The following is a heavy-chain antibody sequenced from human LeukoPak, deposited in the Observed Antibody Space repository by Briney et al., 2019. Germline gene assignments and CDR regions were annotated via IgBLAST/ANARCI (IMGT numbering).Heavy chain of an antibody. CDR2: ISWNSGTI. CDR3: AAQGIAAD. D-gene: IGHD6-13*01. J-gene: IGHJ4*02. V-gene: IGHV3-9*01. Sequence: PGGSLRLSCAASGFTFDDDAMHWVRQTPGKGLEWVSGISWNSGTIAYADSVKGRFTISRDNAKNSLYLQMNSLRAEDSALYYCAAQGIAADWGQGTLVTVSS. CDR1: GFTFDDDA.